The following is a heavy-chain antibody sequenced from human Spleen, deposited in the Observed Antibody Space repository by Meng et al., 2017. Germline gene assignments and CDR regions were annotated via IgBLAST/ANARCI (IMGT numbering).Heavy chain of an antibody. V-gene: IGHV4-34*01. CDR2: INHSGST. CDR3: ARAGGWFDP. Sequence: QVPLQQWGAGLLKPSETLSLTCVVSGGSFSDYYWSWIRQPPGKGLEWIGEINHSGSTNYNPSLESRATISVDTSQNNLSLKVSSVTAADTAVYYCARAGGWFDPWGQGSLVTVSS. CDR1: GGSFSDYY. D-gene: IGHD1-26*01. J-gene: IGHJ5*02.